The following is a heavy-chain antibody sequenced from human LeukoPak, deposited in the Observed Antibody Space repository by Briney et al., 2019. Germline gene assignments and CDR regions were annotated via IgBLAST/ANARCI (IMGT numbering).Heavy chain of an antibody. CDR1: GFTFSSYW. Sequence: PGGSLRLSCAASGFTFSSYWMHWVRQAQGKGRVWVSRINSDGSSTSYADSVKGRFTISRDNAKNSLYLQMNSLRAEDTAVYYCARDFMTYFDYWGQGTLVTVSS. V-gene: IGHV3-74*01. J-gene: IGHJ4*02. CDR3: ARDFMTYFDY. CDR2: INSDGSST. D-gene: IGHD3-16*01.